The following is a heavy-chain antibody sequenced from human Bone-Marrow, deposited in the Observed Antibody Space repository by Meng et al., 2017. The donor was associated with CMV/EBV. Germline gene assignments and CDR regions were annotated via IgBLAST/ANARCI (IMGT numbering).Heavy chain of an antibody. CDR3: ARVNWNEGTLPFDP. CDR1: GGSVSSGSYY. CDR2: IYYSGST. D-gene: IGHD1-1*01. J-gene: IGHJ5*02. Sequence: GSLRLSCTVSGGSVSSGSYYWSWIRQPPGKGLEWIGYIYYSGSTNYNPSLKSRVTISVDTSKNQFSLKLSSVTAADTAVYYCARVNWNEGTLPFDPWGQGTLVTVSS. V-gene: IGHV4-61*01.